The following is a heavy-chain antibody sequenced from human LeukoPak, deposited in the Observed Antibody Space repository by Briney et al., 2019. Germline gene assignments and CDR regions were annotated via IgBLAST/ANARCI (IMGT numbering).Heavy chain of an antibody. J-gene: IGHJ5*02. D-gene: IGHD6-13*01. CDR1: GFTFSSYA. Sequence: SGGSLRLSCAASGFTFSSYAMSWVRQAPGKGLEWVSAITGSGGSTYYADSVKGRFTISRDNSKNTLYLQMNSLRAEDTAVYYCARDGPGIAAAGTFRFDPWGQGTLVTVSS. CDR2: ITGSGGST. V-gene: IGHV3-23*01. CDR3: ARDGPGIAAAGTFRFDP.